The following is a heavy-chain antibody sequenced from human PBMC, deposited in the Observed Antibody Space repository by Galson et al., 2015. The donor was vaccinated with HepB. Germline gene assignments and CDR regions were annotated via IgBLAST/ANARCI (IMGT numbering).Heavy chain of an antibody. J-gene: IGHJ2*01. D-gene: IGHD6-19*01. CDR3: AKDVAPRAVAGDYWYFDL. V-gene: IGHV3-9*01. CDR1: GFTFDDYA. CDR2: ISWNSGRI. Sequence: SLRLSCAASGFTFDDYAMHWVRQAPGKGLEWVSGISWNSGRIGYADSVKGRFTISRDNAKNSLYLQMNSLRAEDTALYYCAKDVAPRAVAGDYWYFDLWGRGTLVTVSS.